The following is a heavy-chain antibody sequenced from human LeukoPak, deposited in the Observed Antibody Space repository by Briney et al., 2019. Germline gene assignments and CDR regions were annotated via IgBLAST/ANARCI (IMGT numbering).Heavy chain of an antibody. CDR1: GGSISSSSYY. CDR2: IYYSGST. J-gene: IGHJ3*02. Sequence: SQTLSLTCTVSGGSISSSSYYWGWIRQPPGKGLEWIGSIYYSGSTYYNPSLKSRVTISVDTSKNQFSLKLSSVTAADTAVYYCARPRGAVADNDAFDIWGQGTMVTVSS. V-gene: IGHV4-39*01. CDR3: ARPRGAVADNDAFDI. D-gene: IGHD6-19*01.